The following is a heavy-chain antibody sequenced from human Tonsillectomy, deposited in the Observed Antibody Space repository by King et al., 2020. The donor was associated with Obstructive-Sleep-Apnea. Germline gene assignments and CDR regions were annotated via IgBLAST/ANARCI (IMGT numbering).Heavy chain of an antibody. CDR2: IDSSGSFT. J-gene: IGHJ5*02. CDR1: GFTFSNYR. V-gene: IGHV3-21*01. CDR3: ARDLNDFWSGYPNWFDP. D-gene: IGHD3-3*01. Sequence: QLVQSGGGLVQPGGSLRLSCAASGFTFSNYRMNWVRQPPGKGLEWVSSIDSSGSFTYYADSLKGRFTISRDNAKKSLYLQMNSLRSEDTAVYYCARDLNDFWSGYPNWFDPWGQGTLVTVSS.